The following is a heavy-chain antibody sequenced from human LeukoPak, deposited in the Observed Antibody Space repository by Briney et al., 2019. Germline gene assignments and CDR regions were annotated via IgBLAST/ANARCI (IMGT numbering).Heavy chain of an antibody. CDR3: ARDIGMGVVVPAAKGVDAFDI. J-gene: IGHJ3*02. CDR1: GVTFSSYA. CDR2: IIPIFGTA. Sequence: SLKLSCKASGVTFSSYAISWVRQAPGQGLEWMGGIIPIFGTATYAQKYQGRVTITTDESTSTAYMELSSLRSEDTAEYYCARDIGMGVVVPAAKGVDAFDIWGQGTMVTVSS. D-gene: IGHD2-2*01. V-gene: IGHV1-69*05.